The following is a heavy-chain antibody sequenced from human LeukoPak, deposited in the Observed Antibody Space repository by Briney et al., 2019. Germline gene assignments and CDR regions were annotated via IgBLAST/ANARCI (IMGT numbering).Heavy chain of an antibody. V-gene: IGHV3-48*02. CDR1: GFTFRNAW. Sequence: GGSLRLSCAASGFTFRNAWMNWVRQAPGKGLEWVSYISSSSTTIYYADSVKGRFTISRDNAKNSLYLQMNSLRDEDTAVYYCARAPSFVGPYDYWGQGTLVTVSS. D-gene: IGHD1-26*01. CDR2: ISSSSTTI. J-gene: IGHJ4*02. CDR3: ARAPSFVGPYDY.